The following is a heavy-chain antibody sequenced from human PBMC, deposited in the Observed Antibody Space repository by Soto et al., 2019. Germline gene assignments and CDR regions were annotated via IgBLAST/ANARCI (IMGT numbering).Heavy chain of an antibody. CDR3: AKDGVGATTAVSYYFYYYGMDV. CDR2: IRCNGSSK. D-gene: IGHD1-26*01. CDR1: GFTFSSYA. V-gene: IGHV3-23*01. J-gene: IGHJ6*02. Sequence: GGSLRLSCAASGFTFSSYAMSWVRQAPGKGLEWVSVIRCNGSSKYYADSVKGRFTISRDNSKNTLYLQMNSLRAEDTAVYYCAKDGVGATTAVSYYFYYYGMDVWGQGTTVTVSS.